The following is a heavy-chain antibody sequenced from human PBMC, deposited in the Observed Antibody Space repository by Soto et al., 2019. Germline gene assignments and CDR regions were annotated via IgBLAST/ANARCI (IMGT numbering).Heavy chain of an antibody. CDR1: GFTFNSYS. CDR3: ARDSRYDYIWGSYRRYYFDY. V-gene: IGHV3-21*01. CDR2: ISSSSSYI. D-gene: IGHD3-16*02. J-gene: IGHJ4*02. Sequence: EVQLVESGGGLVKPGVSLRLSCAASGFTFNSYSMNWVRQAPGKGLEWVSSISSSSSYIYYADSVKGRFTISRDNAKNSLYLQMNSLRAEDTAVYYCARDSRYDYIWGSYRRYYFDYWGQGTLVTVSS.